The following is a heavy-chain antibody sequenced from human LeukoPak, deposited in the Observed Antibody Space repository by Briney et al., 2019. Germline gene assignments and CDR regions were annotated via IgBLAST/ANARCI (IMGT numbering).Heavy chain of an antibody. V-gene: IGHV1-18*01. Sequence: GASVKVSCKASGYTFTSYGISWVRQAPGQGLEWMGWISAYSGNTNYAQKLQGRVTITADKSTSTAYMELSSLRSEDTAVYYCARDSISGYCSSTSCYDLGYWGQGTLVTVSS. J-gene: IGHJ4*02. CDR3: ARDSISGYCSSTSCYDLGY. D-gene: IGHD2-2*03. CDR1: GYTFTSYG. CDR2: ISAYSGNT.